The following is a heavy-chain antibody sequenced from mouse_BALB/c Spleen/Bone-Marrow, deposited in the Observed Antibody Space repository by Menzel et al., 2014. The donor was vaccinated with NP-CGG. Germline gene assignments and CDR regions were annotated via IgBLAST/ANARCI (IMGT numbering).Heavy chain of an antibody. J-gene: IGHJ3*01. CDR1: EFSLTSYG. Sequence: VKLVESGPGLVAPSQSQSITCTVSEFSLTSYGVHWVRQPPGKGLEWLGVIWAGGSTNYNSALMSRLSISKDNSKSQVFLKMNSLQTDDTAMYYCARGGSSRAWFAYWGQGTLVTVSA. CDR2: IWAGGST. D-gene: IGHD1-1*01. CDR3: ARGGSSRAWFAY. V-gene: IGHV2-9*02.